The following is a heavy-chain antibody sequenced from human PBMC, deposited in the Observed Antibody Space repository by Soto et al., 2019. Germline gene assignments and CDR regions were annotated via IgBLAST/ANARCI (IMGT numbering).Heavy chain of an antibody. Sequence: QVQLVQSGGGVVQTGNSLRLSCTVSGLTFSSSGVHWVRQAPGKGLEWVAVISENGDRQYSTDSVRGRFLVSRDTFNNTIYLQMNSLRPEDTGEYFCARRLAPSVSALGYWGQGALVTVSS. V-gene: IGHV3-30-3*01. CDR3: ARRLAPSVSALGY. D-gene: IGHD1-26*01. CDR1: GLTFSSSG. J-gene: IGHJ4*02. CDR2: ISENGDRQ.